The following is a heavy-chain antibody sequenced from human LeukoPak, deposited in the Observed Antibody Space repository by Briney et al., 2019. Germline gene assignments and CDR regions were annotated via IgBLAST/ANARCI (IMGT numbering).Heavy chain of an antibody. Sequence: ASVKVSCKASGGTFSSYAISWVRQAPGQGLEWMGGIIPIFGTANYAQKLQGRVTMTTDTFTSTAYMEVRSLTSDDTAVYYCARRWIAGAITDYWGQGTLVTVSS. V-gene: IGHV1-69*05. CDR1: GGTFSSYA. CDR2: IIPIFGTA. J-gene: IGHJ4*02. D-gene: IGHD1-26*01. CDR3: ARRWIAGAITDY.